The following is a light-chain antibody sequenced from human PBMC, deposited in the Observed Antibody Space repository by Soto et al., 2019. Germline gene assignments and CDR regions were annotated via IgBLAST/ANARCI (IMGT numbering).Light chain of an antibody. CDR1: QNIDNW. V-gene: IGKV1-12*01. J-gene: IGKJ2*01. CDR2: GAS. Sequence: DIQMTQSPSLVSASIGDRVTITCRASQNIDNWLVWYQQKPGRAPKLLISGASTLQTGVPSRFSASGSGKEFTLTISSLQPEDFATYYCQQADRFPHTFGQGTKLEIK. CDR3: QQADRFPHT.